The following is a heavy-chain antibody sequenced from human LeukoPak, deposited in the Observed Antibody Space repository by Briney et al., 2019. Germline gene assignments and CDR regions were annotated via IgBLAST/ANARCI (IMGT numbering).Heavy chain of an antibody. V-gene: IGHV3-23*01. CDR3: AKDRAHTLYCSSTSCYTGSHDY. Sequence: GGSLRLSCAASGFTFSSYAMSWVRQAPGRGLEWVSAISGSGGSTYYADSVKGRFTISRDNSKNTLYLQMNSLRAEDTAVYYCAKDRAHTLYCSSTSCYTGSHDYWGQGTLVTVSS. J-gene: IGHJ4*02. CDR1: GFTFSSYA. CDR2: ISGSGGST. D-gene: IGHD2-2*02.